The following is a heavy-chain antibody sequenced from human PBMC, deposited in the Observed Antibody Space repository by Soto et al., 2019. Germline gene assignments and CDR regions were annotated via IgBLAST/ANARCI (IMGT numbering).Heavy chain of an antibody. V-gene: IGHV3-23*01. D-gene: IGHD3-3*01. Sequence: GGSLRLSCVASGFTFDDYAMHWVRQAPGKGLEWVSAIGSSGSTYYADSVKGRFTISRDTPKKTLYLQMNSLRVEDTAKYYCAKGFRSLEWYSLAPFDYWGQGALVTVSS. J-gene: IGHJ4*02. CDR3: AKGFRSLEWYSLAPFDY. CDR2: IGSSGST. CDR1: GFTFDDYA.